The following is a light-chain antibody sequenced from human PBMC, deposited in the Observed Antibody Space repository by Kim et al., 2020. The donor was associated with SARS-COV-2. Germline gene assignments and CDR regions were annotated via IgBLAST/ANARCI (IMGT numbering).Light chain of an antibody. CDR1: RGIASY. V-gene: IGKV1-9*01. CDR2: AAS. CDR3: QQLNSFPLT. Sequence: IQLTQSPSSLSASVGDRVTMTCRASRGIASYLAWYQQKPGKAPKLLIYAASTLQSGVPSRFSGSGSGTDFTLTITSLQPEDFATYYSQQLNSFPLTFGGGTKVGIK. J-gene: IGKJ4*01.